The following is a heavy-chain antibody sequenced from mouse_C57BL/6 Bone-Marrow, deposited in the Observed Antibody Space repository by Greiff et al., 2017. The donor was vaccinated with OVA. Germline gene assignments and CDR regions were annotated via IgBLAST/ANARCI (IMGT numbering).Heavy chain of an antibody. D-gene: IGHD1-1*01. CDR1: GFTFTDYY. V-gene: IGHV1-36*01. CDR2: VYPYNGGT. CDR3: ARGNYYGSSYYFDY. J-gene: IGHJ2*01. Sequence: VHVKQSGPVLVKPGPSVKISCKASGFTFTDYYMHWVKQSHGKSLEWIGLVYPYNGGTSYNQKFKGTATLTVDTSSSTAYMELNSLTSEDSAVYYCARGNYYGSSYYFDYWGQGTTLTVSS.